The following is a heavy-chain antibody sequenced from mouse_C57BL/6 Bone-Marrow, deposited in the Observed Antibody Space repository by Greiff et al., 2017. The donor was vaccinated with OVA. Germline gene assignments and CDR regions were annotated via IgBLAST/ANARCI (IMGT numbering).Heavy chain of an antibody. V-gene: IGHV5-6*01. CDR2: ISSGGSYT. CDR1: GFTFSSYG. J-gene: IGHJ2*01. CDR3: AKLVDY. Sequence: EVQGVESGGDLVKPGGSLKLSCAASGFTFSSYGMSWVRQTPDKRLEWVATISSGGSYTYYPDSVKGRFTISRDNAKNTLYLQMSSLKSEDTAMYYCAKLVDYWGQGTTLTVSS.